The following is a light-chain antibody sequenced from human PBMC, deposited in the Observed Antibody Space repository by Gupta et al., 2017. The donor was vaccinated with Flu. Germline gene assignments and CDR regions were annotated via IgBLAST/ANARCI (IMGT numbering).Light chain of an antibody. J-gene: IGLJ1*01. CDR1: SSDVGAYQY. CDR2: DVS. Sequence: SLTSSCTGTSSDVGAYQYVSWYQQHPGRAPKLMIYDVSNRPSGVSKRFSGSKSGNTASLTISGLQAEDEADYYCISLTSVPYYVFGTGTKVTVL. CDR3: ISLTSVPYYV. V-gene: IGLV2-14*04.